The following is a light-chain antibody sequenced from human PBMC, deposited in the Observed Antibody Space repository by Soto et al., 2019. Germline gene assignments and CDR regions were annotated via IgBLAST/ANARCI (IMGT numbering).Light chain of an antibody. CDR2: AAS. CDR3: LQHNSYPLT. J-gene: IGKJ4*01. V-gene: IGKV1-17*01. CDR1: QGIRDG. Sequence: DIQMTQSPSSVSASVGDRVTITCRASQGIRDGLAWYQQKPGKAPKRLIYAASSLQSGVPSRFSGSGSGTEFTLTINSLQPEDFATYYCLQHNSYPLTFGGGTKVEIK.